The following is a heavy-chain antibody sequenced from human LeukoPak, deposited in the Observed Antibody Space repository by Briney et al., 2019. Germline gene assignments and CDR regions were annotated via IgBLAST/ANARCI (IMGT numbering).Heavy chain of an antibody. Sequence: PSETLSLTCSVSGGSMSSYYWSWIRQSPGKGLEWIGYIYHSGSTDYNSSLKSRVTISVDTSKNQFSLKLSSVTAADTAVYYCARASHDYGDYSHFDYWGQGTLVTVSS. CDR3: ARASHDYGDYSHFDY. CDR1: GGSMSSYY. D-gene: IGHD4-17*01. CDR2: IYHSGST. V-gene: IGHV4-59*12. J-gene: IGHJ4*02.